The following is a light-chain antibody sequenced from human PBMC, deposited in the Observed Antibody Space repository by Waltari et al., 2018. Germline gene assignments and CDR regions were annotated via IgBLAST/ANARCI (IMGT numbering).Light chain of an antibody. CDR3: SSYTSTNTHVV. CDR2: DVN. V-gene: IGLV2-14*03. Sequence: QSTLTQPASVSGSRGQMITISCTGTSSDIGGYDFVSWYQQFPGKAPKLIIYDVNNRPSGGSDRFSGFKSGNTASLTISGLQTEDEAEYYCSSYTSTNTHVVFGGGTKLTVL. CDR1: SSDIGGYDF. J-gene: IGLJ2*01.